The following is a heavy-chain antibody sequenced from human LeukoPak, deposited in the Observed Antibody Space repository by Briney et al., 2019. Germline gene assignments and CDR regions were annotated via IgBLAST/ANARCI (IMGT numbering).Heavy chain of an antibody. V-gene: IGHV3-7*01. J-gene: IGHJ6*03. D-gene: IGHD5-24*01. Sequence: GGSLRLSCVALEFSFETYWMSWVRQAPGKGPEWVANINEDGSEKHYVGSVRGRFTISRDNADNSLHLQMNSLRPEDMAVYYCARGETMDVWGKGTTVTVTS. CDR2: INEDGSEK. CDR1: EFSFETYW. CDR3: ARGETMDV.